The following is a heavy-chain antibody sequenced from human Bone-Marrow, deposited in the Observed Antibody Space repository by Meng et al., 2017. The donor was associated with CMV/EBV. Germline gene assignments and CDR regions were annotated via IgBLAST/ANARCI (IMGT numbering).Heavy chain of an antibody. CDR3: ARAPYCSGGSCYSRGWFDP. CDR1: GYTFTSYY. Sequence: ASVKVSCKASGYTFTSYYMHWVRQAPGQGLEWMGIINPSGGSTSYAQKFQGRVTMTRDTSTSTVYMELSSLRSEDTAVYYCARAPYCSGGSCYSRGWFDPWGQGNLVNVAS. CDR2: INPSGGST. V-gene: IGHV1-46*01. J-gene: IGHJ5*02. D-gene: IGHD2-15*01.